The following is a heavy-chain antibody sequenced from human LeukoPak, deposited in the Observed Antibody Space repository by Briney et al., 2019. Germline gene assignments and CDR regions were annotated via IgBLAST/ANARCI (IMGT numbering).Heavy chain of an antibody. D-gene: IGHD4-17*01. CDR1: GGTFSSYA. CDR3: ARGRTVTTAYYFDY. Sequence: ASVKVSCKASGGTFSSYAISWVRQAPGQGLEWMGGIIPILGIANYAQKFQGRVTITVDKSTSTAYMELSSLRSEDTAVYYCARGRTVTTAYYFDYWGQGTLVTVSS. CDR2: IIPILGIA. J-gene: IGHJ4*02. V-gene: IGHV1-69*04.